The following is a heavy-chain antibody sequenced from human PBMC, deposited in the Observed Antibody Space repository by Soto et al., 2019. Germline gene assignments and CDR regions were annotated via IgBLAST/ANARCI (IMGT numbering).Heavy chain of an antibody. CDR2: IYWDDDK. D-gene: IGHD5-12*01. CDR1: GFSLSTSGVG. Sequence: QITLKESGPTLVKPTQTLTLTCTFSGFSLSTSGVGVGWIRQPPGKALEWLALIYWDDDKRYSPSLKSRLTITKDTSKNQVVLTMTHMDPVDTPTYSCAHRPTRGYDLRMVWFDPWGQGTLVTVSS. V-gene: IGHV2-5*02. J-gene: IGHJ5*02. CDR3: AHRPTRGYDLRMVWFDP.